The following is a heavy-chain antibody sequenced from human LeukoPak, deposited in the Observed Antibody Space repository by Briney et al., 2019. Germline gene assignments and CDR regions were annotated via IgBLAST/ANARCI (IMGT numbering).Heavy chain of an antibody. CDR2: IYTSGST. CDR3: AREGPGESIPYYFDY. J-gene: IGHJ4*02. Sequence: SETLSLTCTVSGGSISSGSYYWSWIRQPAGKGLEWIGRIYTSGSTNYNPSLKSRVTISVDTSKNQFSLKLSSVTAADTAVYYCAREGPGESIPYYFDYWGQGTLVTVSS. CDR1: GGSISSGSYY. D-gene: IGHD3-16*01. V-gene: IGHV4-61*02.